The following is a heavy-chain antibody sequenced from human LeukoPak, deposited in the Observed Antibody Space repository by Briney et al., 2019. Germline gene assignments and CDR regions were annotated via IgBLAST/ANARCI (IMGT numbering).Heavy chain of an antibody. CDR2: ISGSGSTT. Sequence: GGSLRLSCAVSGFIFSDYAMSWVRQAPGKGLEWVSGISGSGSTTYYADSVKGRFIISRDNSKNTLYLQMDTLRAEDTAVYYCASRGHCGGGSRFWPWGGLDYWGQGTLVIVSS. CDR1: GFIFSDYA. J-gene: IGHJ4*02. CDR3: ASRGHCGGGSRFWPWGGLDY. D-gene: IGHD2-15*01. V-gene: IGHV3-23*01.